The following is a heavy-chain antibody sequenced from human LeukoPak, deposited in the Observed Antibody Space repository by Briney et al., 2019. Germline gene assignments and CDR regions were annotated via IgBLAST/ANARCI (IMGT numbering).Heavy chain of an antibody. CDR1: GFTFSSYV. J-gene: IGHJ6*03. Sequence: PGGSLRLSCAVSGFTFSSYVMSWVRQAPGKGLEWIGSIYHSGSIYYNPSLKSRVTISVDTSKNQFSLKLSSVTAADTAVYYCASLGQQGNMDVWGKGTTVTVSS. CDR2: IYHSGSI. CDR3: ASLGQQGNMDV. D-gene: IGHD6-13*01. V-gene: IGHV4-38-2*01.